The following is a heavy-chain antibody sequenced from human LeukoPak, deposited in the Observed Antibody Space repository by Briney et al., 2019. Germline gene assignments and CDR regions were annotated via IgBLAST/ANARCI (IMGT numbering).Heavy chain of an antibody. J-gene: IGHJ4*02. CDR1: GYSISSGYY. V-gene: IGHV4-38-2*02. D-gene: IGHD3-9*01. CDR2: IYYSGST. CDR3: ARVPRIFDWLLWKGGYYFDY. Sequence: SETLSLTCTVSGYSISSGYYWGWIRQPPGKGLEWIGYIYYSGSTYYNPSLKSRVTISVDTSKNQFSLKLSSVTAADTAVYYCARVPRIFDWLLWKGGYYFDYWGQGTLVTVSS.